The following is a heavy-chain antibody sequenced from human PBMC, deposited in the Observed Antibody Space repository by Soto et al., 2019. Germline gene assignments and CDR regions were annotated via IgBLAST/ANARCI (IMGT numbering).Heavy chain of an antibody. Sequence: QVQLVQSGAEVKKPGASVKVSCKTSGYTFTSYHISWVRQAPGQGREWRGWISAYNSSTNCGQKMQGRVTRTTDTVTSTAYMALRSLRSDDTAVYYCARDTPPTDYWGQGTLVTVSS. CDR3: ARDTPPTDY. CDR2: ISAYNSST. J-gene: IGHJ4*02. CDR1: GYTFTSYH. V-gene: IGHV1-18*01.